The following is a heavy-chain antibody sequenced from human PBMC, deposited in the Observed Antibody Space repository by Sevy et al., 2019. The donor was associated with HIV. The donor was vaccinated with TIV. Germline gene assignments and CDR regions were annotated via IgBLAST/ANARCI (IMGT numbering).Heavy chain of an antibody. V-gene: IGHV4-34*01. Sequence: SETLSLTCAVYRGSFTGYYWSWIRQPPGKGLEWIGEINHSGSTTYNPSLKSRVTISVDTSKNQFSLRLTSVTAAVTAVYYCARGVGNSYGYDPDYWGQGTLVTVSS. CDR2: INHSGST. J-gene: IGHJ4*02. CDR1: RGSFTGYY. CDR3: ARGVGNSYGYDPDY. D-gene: IGHD5-18*01.